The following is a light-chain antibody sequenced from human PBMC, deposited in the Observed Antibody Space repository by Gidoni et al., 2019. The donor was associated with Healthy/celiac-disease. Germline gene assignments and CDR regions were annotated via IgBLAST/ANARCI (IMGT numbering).Light chain of an antibody. CDR2: GAS. J-gene: IGKJ1*01. V-gene: IGKV3-15*01. Sequence: EIVMTQSPATPSVSPGESATRSCRASQSLSSNLAWYQQKPGQAPRLLIYGASTRATGIPARCSGSGSGTEFTLTISSLQSEDFAVYYCQQYNNWPTWTFGQGTKVEIK. CDR1: QSLSSN. CDR3: QQYNNWPTWT.